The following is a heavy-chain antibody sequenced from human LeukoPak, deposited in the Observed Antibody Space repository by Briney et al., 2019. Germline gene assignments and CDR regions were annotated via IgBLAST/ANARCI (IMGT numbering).Heavy chain of an antibody. D-gene: IGHD2-2*02. CDR3: ARGIYCSSTSCYTHSYYYYGMDV. Sequence: ASVKVSRKSSVYTFTSYGISWVRQAPGQGLERLGWMSAYNGNTNYAQKLHGRGTMTTDTSTSTAYMELRSLRSDDTAVYYCARGIYCSSTSCYTHSYYYYGMDVWGQGTTVTVSS. V-gene: IGHV1-18*01. CDR1: VYTFTSYG. CDR2: MSAYNGNT. J-gene: IGHJ6*02.